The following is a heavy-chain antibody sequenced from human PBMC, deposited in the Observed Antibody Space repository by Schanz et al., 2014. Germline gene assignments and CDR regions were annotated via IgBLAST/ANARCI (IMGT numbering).Heavy chain of an antibody. CDR1: GYTFTSYG. CDR3: ARGYGDSPTDF. V-gene: IGHV1-69*04. J-gene: IGHJ4*02. D-gene: IGHD4-17*01. CDR2: IIPILGIA. Sequence: QVQLVQSEAEVKKPGSSVKVSCKASGYTFTSYGISWVRQAPGQGLEWMGRIIPILGIANYAQKFQGRVTITADRSTSTAYMELSSLRSEDTAVYYCARGYGDSPTDFWGQGTLVTVSS.